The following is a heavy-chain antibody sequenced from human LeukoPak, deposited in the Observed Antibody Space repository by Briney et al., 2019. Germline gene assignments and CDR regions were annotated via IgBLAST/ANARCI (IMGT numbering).Heavy chain of an antibody. V-gene: IGHV4-59*08. CDR1: GGSISSYF. D-gene: IGHD6-13*01. CDR3: AGGSSQRRGLYYFDY. J-gene: IGHJ4*02. CDR2: IYYSGST. Sequence: SETLSLTCTVSGGSISSYFWSWIRQPPGKGLDWIGYIYYSGSTNYNPSLKSRVTISVDTSKNKFSLRLSSVTAADTAVYYCAGGSSQRRGLYYFDYWGQGTLVTVSS.